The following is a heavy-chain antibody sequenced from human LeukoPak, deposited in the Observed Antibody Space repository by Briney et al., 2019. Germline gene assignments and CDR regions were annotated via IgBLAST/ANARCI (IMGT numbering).Heavy chain of an antibody. CDR2: IIPILGIA. CDR3: ARDSPPPYCSGGSCYRSYPDHYYYYGMDV. CDR1: GGTFSSYA. D-gene: IGHD2-15*01. J-gene: IGHJ6*02. V-gene: IGHV1-69*04. Sequence: GASVKVSCKASGGTFSSYAISWVRQAPGQGLEWMGRIIPILGIANYAQKFQGRVTITADKSTSTAYMELSSLRSEDTAVYYCARDSPPPYCSGGSCYRSYPDHYYYYGMDVWGQGTTVTVSS.